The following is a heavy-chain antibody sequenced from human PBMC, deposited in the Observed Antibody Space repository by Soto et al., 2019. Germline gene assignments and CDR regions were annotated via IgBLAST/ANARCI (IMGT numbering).Heavy chain of an antibody. D-gene: IGHD3-22*01. CDR2: ISSSSSYI. J-gene: IGHJ4*02. V-gene: IGHV3-21*01. Sequence: EVQLVESGGGLVKPGGSLRLSCAASGFTFSSYSMNWDRQAPGKGLEWVSSISSSSSYIYYADSVKGRFTISRDNAKNSLYLQMNSLRAEDTAVYYCARDLYYYDSSGYLLDYWGQGTLVTVSS. CDR3: ARDLYYYDSSGYLLDY. CDR1: GFTFSSYS.